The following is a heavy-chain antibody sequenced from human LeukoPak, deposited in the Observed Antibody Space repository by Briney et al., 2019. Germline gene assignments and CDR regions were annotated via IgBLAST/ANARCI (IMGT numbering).Heavy chain of an antibody. CDR1: GGSISSGSYY. D-gene: IGHD3-10*01. CDR2: IYTSGST. Sequence: ASQTLSLTCTVSGGSISSGSYYWSWIRQPAGKGLEWIGRIYTSGSTNYNPSLKSRVTISVDTSKNQFSLKLSSVTAADTAVYYCARGYYWIRYFDYWGQGTRVTVSS. CDR3: ARGYYWIRYFDY. V-gene: IGHV4-61*02. J-gene: IGHJ4*02.